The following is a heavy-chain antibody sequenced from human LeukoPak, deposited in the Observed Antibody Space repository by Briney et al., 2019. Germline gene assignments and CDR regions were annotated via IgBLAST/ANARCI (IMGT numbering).Heavy chain of an antibody. Sequence: SVKVSCKASGYTFTSYDINWVRQAPGQGLEWMGGIIPIFGTANYAQKFQGRVTITTDESTSTAYMELSSLRSEDTAVYYCAIGLRADDYWGQGTLVTVSS. J-gene: IGHJ4*02. CDR3: AIGLRADDY. CDR2: IIPIFGTA. D-gene: IGHD5-12*01. CDR1: GYTFTSYD. V-gene: IGHV1-69*05.